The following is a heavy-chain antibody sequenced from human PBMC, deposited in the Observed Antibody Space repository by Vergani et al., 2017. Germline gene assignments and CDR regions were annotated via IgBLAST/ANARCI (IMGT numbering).Heavy chain of an antibody. CDR2: VYTSGMT. D-gene: IGHD2-21*02. J-gene: IGHJ2*01. Sequence: QVQLPESGPRLVRPSQTLSLTCTVSGGSINTGAYYWSWIRQPAGKGLEWIGRVYTSGMTNYNPSLKSRVTILVDRSKSQLSLKLTSVTAGDTAVYFCARVGHLVAVTGEGPSLDLWGRGTLVTVSS. CDR3: ARVGHLVAVTGEGPSLDL. V-gene: IGHV4-61*02. CDR1: GGSINTGAYY.